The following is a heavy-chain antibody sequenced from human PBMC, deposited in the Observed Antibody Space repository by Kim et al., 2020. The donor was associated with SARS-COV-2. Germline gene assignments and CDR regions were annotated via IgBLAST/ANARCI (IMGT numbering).Heavy chain of an antibody. J-gene: IGHJ4*02. D-gene: IGHD2-15*01. CDR3: AKEVFGAGRGDY. CDR2: ISGNGAST. CDR1: GFSFSNYA. V-gene: IGHV3-23*01. Sequence: GGSLRLSCAASGFSFSNYAMTWVRQAPGKGLEWVSTISGNGASTYYAASVEGRFTISRDNSKNTLSLQMSSLRAEDTALYYCAKEVFGAGRGDYWGQGTL.